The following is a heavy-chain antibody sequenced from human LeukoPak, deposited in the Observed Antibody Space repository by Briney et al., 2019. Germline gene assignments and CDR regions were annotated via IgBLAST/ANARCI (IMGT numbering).Heavy chain of an antibody. CDR1: GGSISSGDYY. D-gene: IGHD3-3*01. Sequence: SETLSHTCTVSGGSISSGDYYWSWIRQPPGKGLEWIGYIYYSGSTYYNPSLKSRVTISVDTSKNQFSLKLSSVTAADTAVYYCARADFWSGYDYSHYYYGMDVWGQGTTVTVSS. CDR3: ARADFWSGYDYSHYYYGMDV. V-gene: IGHV4-30-4*01. CDR2: IYYSGST. J-gene: IGHJ6*01.